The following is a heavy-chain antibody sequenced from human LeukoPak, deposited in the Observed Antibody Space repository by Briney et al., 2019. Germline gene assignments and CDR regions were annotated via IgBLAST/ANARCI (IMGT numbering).Heavy chain of an antibody. CDR3: ARDLRRDYGSGSYYYYYGMDV. V-gene: IGHV4-34*01. Sequence: SETLSLTCAVYGGSFSGYYWSWIRQPPGKGLEWIGEINHSGSTNYNPSLKSRVTISVDTSKNQFSLKLSSVTAADTAVYYCARDLRRDYGSGSYYYYYGMDVWGQGTTVTVSS. CDR2: INHSGST. CDR1: GGSFSGYY. D-gene: IGHD3-10*01. J-gene: IGHJ6*02.